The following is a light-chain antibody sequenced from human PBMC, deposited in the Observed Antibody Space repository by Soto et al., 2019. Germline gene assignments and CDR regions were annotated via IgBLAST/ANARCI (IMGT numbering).Light chain of an antibody. J-gene: IGKJ1*01. V-gene: IGKV1-5*03. CDR1: QSIGPW. CDR2: KAS. Sequence: DIQMTQYPSTLSASGGDTVTITCRASQSIGPWLAWYQQKPGRAPKLLIYKASSLESGVPLRFIGSGSGTDFTLTISSLQSVDFATYYCNQYHSYSSSGQGTKVQI. CDR3: NQYHSYSS.